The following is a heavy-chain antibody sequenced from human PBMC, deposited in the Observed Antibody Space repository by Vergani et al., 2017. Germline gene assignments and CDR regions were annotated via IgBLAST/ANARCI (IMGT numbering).Heavy chain of an antibody. D-gene: IGHD1-26*01. Sequence: QVQLQESGPGLVKPSETLSLTCTVSGGSISSYYWSWIRQPPGKGLEWIGYIYYSGSTNYNPSLKSRVTISVDTSKNQFSLKLSSVTAADTAVYYCARGKAVGNNWFDPWGQGTLVTVSS. CDR2: IYYSGST. CDR1: GGSISSYY. J-gene: IGHJ5*02. CDR3: ARGKAVGNNWFDP. V-gene: IGHV4-59*01.